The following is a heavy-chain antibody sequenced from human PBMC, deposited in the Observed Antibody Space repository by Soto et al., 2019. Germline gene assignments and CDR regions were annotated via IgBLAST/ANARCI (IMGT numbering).Heavy chain of an antibody. V-gene: IGHV1-24*01. CDR3: ATARGRVRGVIDAFDI. CDR1: GYTLTELS. CDR2: FEPEDGET. D-gene: IGHD3-10*01. J-gene: IGHJ3*02. Sequence: QVQLVQSGAEVKKPGASVKVSCKVSGYTLTELSMHWVRQTLAKGQEWMGGFEPEDGETIYAQKFQGRVTMTEDTSTDSAYMELSSLRSEDTAVYYCATARGRVRGVIDAFDIWGQGTMVTVSS.